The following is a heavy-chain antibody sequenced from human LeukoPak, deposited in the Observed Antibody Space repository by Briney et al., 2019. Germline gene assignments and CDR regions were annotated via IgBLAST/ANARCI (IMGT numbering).Heavy chain of an antibody. Sequence: PSETLSLTCTVSGGSISSYYWSWIRQPPGKGLEWIGYIYYSGSTNYNPSLKSRVTISVDTSKNQFSLKLSSVTAADTAVYYCARGPNYYDSPCVYWGQGTLVTVSS. V-gene: IGHV4-59*01. CDR2: IYYSGST. J-gene: IGHJ4*02. CDR3: ARGPNYYDSPCVY. D-gene: IGHD3-22*01. CDR1: GGSISSYY.